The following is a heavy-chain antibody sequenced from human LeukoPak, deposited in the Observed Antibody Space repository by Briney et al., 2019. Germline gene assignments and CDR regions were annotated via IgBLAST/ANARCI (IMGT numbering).Heavy chain of an antibody. CDR1: GFTFSTYA. V-gene: IGHV3-23*01. D-gene: IGHD2-2*01. Sequence: GGSLRLSCAASGFTFSTYAMNWVRQAPGKGLEWISVVTGGGDNTYYADSVKGRFTISRDNSKNTLYLQMSSLRIEDTAVYYCARGRFCGTSSCYSYYYYYNMDVWGQGTTVTVSS. CDR2: VTGGGDNT. J-gene: IGHJ6*02. CDR3: ARGRFCGTSSCYSYYYYYNMDV.